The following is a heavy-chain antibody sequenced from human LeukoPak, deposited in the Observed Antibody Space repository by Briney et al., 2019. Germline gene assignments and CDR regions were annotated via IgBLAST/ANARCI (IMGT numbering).Heavy chain of an antibody. V-gene: IGHV1-69*05. CDR3: ASPPGMYSSSAYYFDY. CDR1: GGTFSSYA. CDR2: IIPIFGTA. J-gene: IGHJ4*02. Sequence: SVKVSCKASGGTFSSYAISWVRQAPGQGLEWMGGIIPIFGTANYAQKFQGRVTITTDESTSTAYIELSSLRSEDTAVYYCASPPGMYSSSAYYFDYWGQGTLVTVSS. D-gene: IGHD6-6*01.